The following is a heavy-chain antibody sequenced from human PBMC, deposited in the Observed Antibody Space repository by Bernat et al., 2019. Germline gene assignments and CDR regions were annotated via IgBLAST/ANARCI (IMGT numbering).Heavy chain of an antibody. Sequence: EVQLVESGGGLVKPGGSLRLSCAASGFTFSNAWMSWVRQAPGKGLEWVGRIKSKTDGGTTDYAAPVKGRFTISRDDSKNTLYLQMNSLKTEDTAVYYCTRGEGDQAPSRRSDMDVWGQGTTVTVSS. D-gene: IGHD3-16*01. CDR2: IKSKTDGGTT. J-gene: IGHJ6*02. V-gene: IGHV3-15*01. CDR3: TRGEGDQAPSRRSDMDV. CDR1: GFTFSNAW.